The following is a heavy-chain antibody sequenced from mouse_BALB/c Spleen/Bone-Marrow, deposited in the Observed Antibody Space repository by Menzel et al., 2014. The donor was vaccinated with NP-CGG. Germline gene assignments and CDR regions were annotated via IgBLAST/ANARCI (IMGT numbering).Heavy chain of an antibody. J-gene: IGHJ4*01. D-gene: IGHD1-2*01. CDR2: INPNNGGT. CDR1: GYTFTEYT. CDR3: ARKDYGYNYVMDY. V-gene: IGHV1-18*01. Sequence: VQLQQSGPELVKPGASVKISCKTSGYTFTEYTMHWVKQSHGKGLEWIGGINPNNGGTINNQKFKGKATLTVDKSSSTAYMELRSLTSEDSAVYYCARKDYGYNYVMDYWGQGTSVTVSS.